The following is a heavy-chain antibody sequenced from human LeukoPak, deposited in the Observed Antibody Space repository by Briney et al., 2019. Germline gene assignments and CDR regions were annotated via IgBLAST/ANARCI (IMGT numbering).Heavy chain of an antibody. V-gene: IGHV4-59*08. CDR3: ARQEGIAAARGYMDV. Sequence: SETLSLTCTVSGGSISSYYWSWVRQPPSKGLEWIGYFYYSGSTNYNPSLKSRVTISVDTSKNQFSLKLSSVTAADTAVYHCARQEGIAAARGYMDVWGKGTTVTVSS. CDR2: FYYSGST. CDR1: GGSISSYY. J-gene: IGHJ6*03. D-gene: IGHD6-13*01.